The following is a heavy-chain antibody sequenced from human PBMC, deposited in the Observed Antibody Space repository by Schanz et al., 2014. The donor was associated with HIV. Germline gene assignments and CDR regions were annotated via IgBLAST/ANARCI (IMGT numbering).Heavy chain of an antibody. CDR2: MNPNSGNT. V-gene: IGHV1-8*02. CDR3: VGHGSSSS. CDR1: GYTFTNYD. D-gene: IGHD6-6*01. J-gene: IGHJ5*02. Sequence: QAQLVQSGAEMKKSGASVRVSCKASGYTFTNYDVNWVRQAAGQGPEWMGWMNPNSGNTAYAQKFQGRVSMTRDTSTSTVYMELSSLRSEDTAVYYCVGHGSSSSWGLGTLVTVSS.